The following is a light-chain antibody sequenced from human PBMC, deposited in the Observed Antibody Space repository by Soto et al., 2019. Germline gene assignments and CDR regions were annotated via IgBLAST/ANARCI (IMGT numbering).Light chain of an antibody. V-gene: IGLV2-14*03. J-gene: IGLJ1*01. CDR1: SRAVGGYKY. CDR2: DVS. CDR3: SSYTSSNSYV. Sequence: QSASVSGSPGQSIPISCTGSSRAVGGYKYVSWYQQHPGKAPKLMIYDVSNRPSGVSDRFSGSKSGNTASLTISGLQSEDEADYYCSSYTSSNSYVFGTGTKVTVL.